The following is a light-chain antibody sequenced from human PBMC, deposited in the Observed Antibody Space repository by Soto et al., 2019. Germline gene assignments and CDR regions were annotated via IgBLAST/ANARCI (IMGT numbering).Light chain of an antibody. J-gene: IGKJ4*01. CDR1: QGIGNA. CDR2: DAS. Sequence: IQLTQSPSTLSASVGDRVTITCRASQGIGNALAWYHQRPVNSPHLLVYDASTLQSGVPSRFSGSGSETDFSLTISGLQPEDFGHYYCQQFNTKPFTFGRGTRVEIK. V-gene: IGKV1-13*02. CDR3: QQFNTKPFT.